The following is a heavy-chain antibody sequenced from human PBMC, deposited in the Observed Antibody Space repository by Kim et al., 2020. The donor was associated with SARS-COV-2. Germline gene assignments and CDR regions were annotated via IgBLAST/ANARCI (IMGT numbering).Heavy chain of an antibody. V-gene: IGHV3-66*01. J-gene: IGHJ4*02. D-gene: IGHD3-22*01. CDR3: ARGPGSLDYYDSSGYYGH. Sequence: KGRFTISRDNSKNTLYLQMNSLRAEDTAVYYCARGPGSLDYYDSSGYYGHWGQGTLVTVSS.